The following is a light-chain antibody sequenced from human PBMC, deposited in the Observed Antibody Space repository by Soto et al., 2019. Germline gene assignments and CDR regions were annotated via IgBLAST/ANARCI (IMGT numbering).Light chain of an antibody. CDR2: GVT. CDR1: SSDIGAYNY. Sequence: QSVLTQPASVSGSPGQSITISCTGTSSDIGAYNYVSCYQQYPGKAPKLMIYGVTNRPSGVSNRFSGSKTGNTASLTISGLQAEDEADYYCFSHRSGDSQVFGTGTKV. V-gene: IGLV2-14*01. J-gene: IGLJ1*01. CDR3: FSHRSGDSQV.